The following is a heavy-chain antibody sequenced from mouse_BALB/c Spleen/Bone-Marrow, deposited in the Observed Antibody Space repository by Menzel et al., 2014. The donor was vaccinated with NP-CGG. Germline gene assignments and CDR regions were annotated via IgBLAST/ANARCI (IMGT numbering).Heavy chain of an antibody. V-gene: IGHV1S137*01. CDR1: GYTFTDYA. J-gene: IGHJ2*01. Sequence: QVQLQQSGAELVRPGVSVKISCKGSGYTFTDYAMHWVKQSHAKSLEWIGVISTYYGDASYNQKFKGKATMTVDKSSSTAYMELARLTSEDSAIYYCARQGRYDGFDYWGQGTTLTVSS. D-gene: IGHD2-14*01. CDR3: ARQGRYDGFDY. CDR2: ISTYYGDA.